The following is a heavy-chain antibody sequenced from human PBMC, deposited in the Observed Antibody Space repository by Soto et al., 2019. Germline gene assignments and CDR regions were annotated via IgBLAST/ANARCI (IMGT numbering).Heavy chain of an antibody. CDR3: ARGPPAAVGLYDSSGLDPAAFDY. J-gene: IGHJ4*02. Sequence: GASVKVSCKASGYTFTSYGISWVRQAPGQGLEWMGRISAYNGNTNYAQKLQGRVTMTTDTSTSTAYMELRSLRSDDTAVYYCARGPPAAVGLYDSSGLDPAAFDYWGQGTLVTVSS. V-gene: IGHV1-18*01. D-gene: IGHD3-22*01. CDR1: GYTFTSYG. CDR2: ISAYNGNT.